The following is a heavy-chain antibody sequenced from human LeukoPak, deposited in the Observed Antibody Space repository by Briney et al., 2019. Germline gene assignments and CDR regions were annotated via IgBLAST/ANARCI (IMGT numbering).Heavy chain of an antibody. CDR3: ARRPEYSSLGSWFDP. Sequence: GESLKISCKGSGYSFTSYWIGWVRQMPGKGLEWVGIIYPGDSDTRYSPSFQGQVTISADKSISTAYLQWSSLKASDTAMYYCARRPEYSSLGSWFDPWGQGTIVTVSS. CDR1: GYSFTSYW. D-gene: IGHD6-6*01. CDR2: IYPGDSDT. V-gene: IGHV5-51*01. J-gene: IGHJ5*02.